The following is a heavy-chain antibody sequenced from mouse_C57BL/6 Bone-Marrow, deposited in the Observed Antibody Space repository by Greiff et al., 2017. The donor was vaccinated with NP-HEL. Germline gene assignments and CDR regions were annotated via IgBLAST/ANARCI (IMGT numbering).Heavy chain of an antibody. CDR1: GYAFSSYW. Sequence: QVQLKESGAELVKPGASVKISCKASGYAFSSYWMNWVKQRPGKGLEWIGQIYPGDGDTNYNGKFKGKATLTADKSSSTAYMQLSSLTSEDSAVYCCARFEGNSSSFAYWGQGTLVTVSA. J-gene: IGHJ3*01. CDR3: ARFEGNSSSFAY. CDR2: IYPGDGDT. V-gene: IGHV1-80*01. D-gene: IGHD3-1*01.